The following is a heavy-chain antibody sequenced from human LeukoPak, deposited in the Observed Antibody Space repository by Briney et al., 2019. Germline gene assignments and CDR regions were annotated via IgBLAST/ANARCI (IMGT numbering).Heavy chain of an antibody. D-gene: IGHD2-2*01. V-gene: IGHV1-2*02. CDR2: INPKNGGT. J-gene: IGHJ4*02. CDR1: GYTFTDYY. Sequence: ASVKVSCKASGYTFTDYYMHWLRQAPGQGLEWMGWINPKNGGTNPAEKFQGRVTMTRDTSLSTAFMELTGLTSDDTAVYFCARGPPYTGHCDITTCDVSRFDLWGQGTLVTVSS. CDR3: ARGPPYTGHCDITTCDVSRFDL.